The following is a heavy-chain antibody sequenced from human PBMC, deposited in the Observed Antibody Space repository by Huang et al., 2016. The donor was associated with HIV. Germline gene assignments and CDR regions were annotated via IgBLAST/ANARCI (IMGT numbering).Heavy chain of an antibody. D-gene: IGHD1-26*01. CDR2: ISSSSSYI. V-gene: IGHV3-21*01. CDR1: GFPFSSFS. J-gene: IGHJ4*02. Sequence: EVQLVESGGGLVKPGGSLRLSCAASGFPFSSFSRNWVRQAPGKGLVGVSSISSSSSYIYYADAVKGRFTISRYNAKNSLYLQMNSLRAEDTAVYYCARGIVGATDYWGQGTLVTVSS. CDR3: ARGIVGATDY.